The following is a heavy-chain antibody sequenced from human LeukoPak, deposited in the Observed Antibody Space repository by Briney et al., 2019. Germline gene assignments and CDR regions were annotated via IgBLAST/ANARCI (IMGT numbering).Heavy chain of an antibody. Sequence: ASVTVSCKASGYTFSSYYMRWVRQAPGQGLEWLGIINPSGGSTSYAQKFQGRFTMTRDTSTTTVYMDLSSLRSEDTAMYYCARGPPGRVHDNSKRGLFDPWGQGTLVTVSS. CDR1: GYTFSSYY. J-gene: IGHJ5*02. CDR3: ARGPPGRVHDNSKRGLFDP. V-gene: IGHV1-46*01. CDR2: INPSGGST. D-gene: IGHD3-22*01.